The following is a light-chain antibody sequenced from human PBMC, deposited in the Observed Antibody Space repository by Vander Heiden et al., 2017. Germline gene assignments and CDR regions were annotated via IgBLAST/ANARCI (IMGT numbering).Light chain of an antibody. CDR3: QQYNNWPRA. J-gene: IGKJ4*01. V-gene: IGKV3-15*01. Sequence: EIVMTQSPATLSVSPGERATLSCRASQSVSSNLALYQQKPGQAPRLLIYGASTRATDIPARFSGSGSGTEFTLTISSLQSEDFAVYYCQQYNNWPRAFGGGTKVEIE. CDR2: GAS. CDR1: QSVSSN.